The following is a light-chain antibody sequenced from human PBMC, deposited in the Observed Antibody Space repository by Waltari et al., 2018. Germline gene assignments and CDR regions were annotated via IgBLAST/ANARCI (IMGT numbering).Light chain of an antibody. J-gene: IGKJ1*01. CDR3: RQYNSYPWT. CDR2: KAS. V-gene: IGKV1-5*03. CDR1: QSIVVW. Sequence: EIQVTQSPSTLSASVGDRVTITCRASQSIVVWLAWYQQKPGKAPRLLIYKASYLESGVPSRFSGSASGTAFTLTISSLQADDFATYYCRQYNSYPWTFGQGTTVEIK.